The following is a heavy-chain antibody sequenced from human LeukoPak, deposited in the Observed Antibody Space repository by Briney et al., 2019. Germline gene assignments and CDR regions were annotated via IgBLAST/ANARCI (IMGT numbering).Heavy chain of an antibody. J-gene: IGHJ5*02. CDR1: GFTFSSYA. CDR3: ARIVVVPAAIGP. V-gene: IGHV3-23*01. D-gene: IGHD2-2*01. Sequence: GGSLRLSCAASGFTFSSYAMSWVRQAPGKGLEWVSAISGSGGGTYYADSVKGRFTISRDNSKNTLYLQMNSLRAEDTAVYYCARIVVVPAAIGPWGQGTLVTVSS. CDR2: ISGSGGGT.